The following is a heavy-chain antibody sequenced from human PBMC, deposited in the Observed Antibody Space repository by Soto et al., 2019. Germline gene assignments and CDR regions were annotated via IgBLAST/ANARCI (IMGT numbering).Heavy chain of an antibody. CDR2: FFIGGNT. J-gene: IGHJ6*02. CDR3: ARYKSNYYYGMDV. D-gene: IGHD1-20*01. CDR1: GGSISSSTYY. Sequence: SETLSLTCTVSGGSISSSTYYWGWMRQPPGKGLEWIGSFFIGGNTNYNPSLKSRVTISVDTSKNQFSLKLSSVTAADTAVYYCARYKSNYYYGMDVWGQGTTVTVSS. V-gene: IGHV4-39*07.